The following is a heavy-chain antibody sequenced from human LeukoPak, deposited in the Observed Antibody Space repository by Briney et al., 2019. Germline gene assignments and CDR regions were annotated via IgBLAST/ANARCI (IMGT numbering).Heavy chain of an antibody. J-gene: IGHJ3*02. D-gene: IGHD3-3*01. CDR1: GFSFSSYS. CDR3: QTSKGGFTIFGVVTNPDAFDI. V-gene: IGHV3-21*01. CDR2: ISSSSSYI. Sequence: PGGSLRLSCAASGFSFSSYSMNWVRQAPGKGLEWVSSISSSSSYIYYADSVKGRFTISRDNAKNSLYPQMNSLRAEDTAVYYCQTSKGGFTIFGVVTNPDAFDIWGQGTMVTVSS.